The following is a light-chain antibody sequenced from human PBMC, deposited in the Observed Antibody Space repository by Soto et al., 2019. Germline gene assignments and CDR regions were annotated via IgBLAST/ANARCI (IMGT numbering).Light chain of an antibody. V-gene: IGKV1-27*01. J-gene: IGKJ3*01. CDR1: QDIRNF. CDR3: QKYSSVPV. Sequence: DIQMTQSPTSLSASVGDRVTITCRASQDIRNFVAWYQQKPGKAPKLLIYAASPLESGVPSRFSGSGSGTDFTLTINSLQPEDVETYSCQKYSSVPVFGPGTKVEIK. CDR2: AAS.